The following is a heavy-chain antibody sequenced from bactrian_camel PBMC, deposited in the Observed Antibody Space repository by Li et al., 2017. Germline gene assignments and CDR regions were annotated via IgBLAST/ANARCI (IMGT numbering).Heavy chain of an antibody. CDR1: RYTSRYC. CDR2: VYTGGGVE. V-gene: IGHV3S1*01. Sequence: VQLVESGGGSVQAGGSLRLSCALSRYTSRYCMGWFRQAPGKEREGIAAVYTGGGVEWSHDSVKGRFAISQDSANNTLYLEMNSLKPEDTAMYYCASGPAECTQVSGTRYWGQGTQVTVSS. D-gene: IGHD6*01. CDR3: ASGPAECTQVSGTRY. J-gene: IGHJ4*01.